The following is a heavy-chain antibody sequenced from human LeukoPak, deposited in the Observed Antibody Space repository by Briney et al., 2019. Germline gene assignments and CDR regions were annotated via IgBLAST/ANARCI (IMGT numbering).Heavy chain of an antibody. CDR2: INSGGST. V-gene: IGHV3-66*01. CDR3: ARSYGDATFDY. J-gene: IGHJ4*02. Sequence: GGSLRLSCAASGFTVSSNYMSWVRQAPGKGLEWVSVINSGGSTHYADSVKGRFTISRDNSKNTLYLQMSSLRAEDTAVYYCARSYGDATFDYWGQGTLVTVSS. D-gene: IGHD4-17*01. CDR1: GFTVSSNY.